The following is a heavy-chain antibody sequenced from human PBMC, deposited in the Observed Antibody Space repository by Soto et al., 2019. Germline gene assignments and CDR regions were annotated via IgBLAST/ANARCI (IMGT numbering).Heavy chain of an antibody. V-gene: IGHV4-34*01. CDR1: GGSFSELY. J-gene: IGHJ4*02. Sequence: SETLSLTCAVYGGSFSELYWSWIRQPPGKGLEWIGEIDHTGRTSYNPSLKSRVTISVDTSKNQFSLKLSSVTTADTAVYYCATRMPTNYWGQGTLVTVSS. D-gene: IGHD1-1*01. CDR3: ATRMPTNY. CDR2: IDHTGRT.